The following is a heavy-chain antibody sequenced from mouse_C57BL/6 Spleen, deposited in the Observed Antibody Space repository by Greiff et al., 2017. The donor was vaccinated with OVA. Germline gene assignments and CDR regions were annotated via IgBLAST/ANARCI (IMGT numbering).Heavy chain of an antibody. D-gene: IGHD1-1*01. Sequence: EVMLVESGPELVKPGASVKISCKASGYSFTGYYMNWVKQSPEKSLEWIGEINPSTGGTTYNQKFKAKATLTVDKSSSTAYMQLKSLTSEDSAVYYCARPTTVVGGDFDYWGQGTTLTVSS. J-gene: IGHJ2*01. CDR3: ARPTTVVGGDFDY. CDR2: INPSTGGT. V-gene: IGHV1-42*01. CDR1: GYSFTGYY.